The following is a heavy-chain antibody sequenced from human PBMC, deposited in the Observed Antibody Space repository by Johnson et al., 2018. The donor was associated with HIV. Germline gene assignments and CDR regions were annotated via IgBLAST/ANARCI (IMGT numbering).Heavy chain of an antibody. V-gene: IGHV3-23*04. CDR3: ARVPNDAFDI. CDR1: GFSFSNYA. Sequence: MMLVESGGGWVQPGGSLRLSCAASGFSFSNYAMTWVRQAPGKGLEWVSTVNGGGGSTYYADSVKGRFTVSRDNSKNTLYLQMNSLRAEDTAVYYCARVPNDAFDIWGQGTMVTVSS. J-gene: IGHJ3*02. CDR2: VNGGGGST.